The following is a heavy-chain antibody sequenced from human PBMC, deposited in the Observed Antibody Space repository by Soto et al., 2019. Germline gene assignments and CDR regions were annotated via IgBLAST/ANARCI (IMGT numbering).Heavy chain of an antibody. CDR1: GYTLTELS. D-gene: IGHD2-15*01. Sequence: VASVKVSCKVSGYTLTELSMHWVRQAPGKGLEWMGGFDPEDGETIYAQKFQGRVTMTEDTSTDTAYMELSSLRSEDTAVYYCAKLGGFVDAKYRDYYYMDVWGKGTTVTVSS. CDR2: FDPEDGET. CDR3: AKLGGFVDAKYRDYYYMDV. V-gene: IGHV1-24*01. J-gene: IGHJ6*03.